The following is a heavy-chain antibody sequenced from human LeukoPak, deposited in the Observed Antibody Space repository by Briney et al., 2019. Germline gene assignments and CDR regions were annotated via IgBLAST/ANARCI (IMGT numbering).Heavy chain of an antibody. D-gene: IGHD2-21*02. Sequence: SVKVSCKASGYTFTSYGISWVRQAPGQGLEWMGGIIPIFGTANYAQKFQGRVTITADESTSTAYMELSSLRSEDTAVYYCAREDCGGDCEGDAFDIWGQGTMVTVSS. CDR3: AREDCGGDCEGDAFDI. J-gene: IGHJ3*02. CDR2: IIPIFGTA. CDR1: GYTFTSYG. V-gene: IGHV1-69*13.